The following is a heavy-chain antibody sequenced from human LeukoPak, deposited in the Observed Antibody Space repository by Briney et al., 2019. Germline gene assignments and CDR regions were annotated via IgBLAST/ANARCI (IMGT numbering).Heavy chain of an antibody. CDR3: AIWVRNGWPYFDS. J-gene: IGHJ4*02. Sequence: GGSLRLSCAVSGDTLSSDAFSWVRQAPGKGLEWVSTITSVDDSTYYADSVKGRFTISRDYSKNTVHLQMNSLRAEDTALYYCAIWVRNGWPYFDSWGQGTLVTVSS. CDR1: GDTLSSDA. V-gene: IGHV3-23*01. CDR2: ITSVDDST. D-gene: IGHD6-19*01.